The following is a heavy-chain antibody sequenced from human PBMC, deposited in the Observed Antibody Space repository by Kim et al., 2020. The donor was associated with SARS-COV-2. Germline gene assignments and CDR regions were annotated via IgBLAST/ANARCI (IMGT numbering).Heavy chain of an antibody. Sequence: FQGRVTITRDTSASTAYMELSSLRSEDTAVYYCARDSSSKEPYYYDGMDVWGQGTTVTVSS. CDR3: ARDSSSKEPYYYDGMDV. V-gene: IGHV1-3*01. D-gene: IGHD6-6*01. J-gene: IGHJ6*02.